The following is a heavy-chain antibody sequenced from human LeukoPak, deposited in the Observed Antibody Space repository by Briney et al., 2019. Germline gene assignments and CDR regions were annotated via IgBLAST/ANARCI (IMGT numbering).Heavy chain of an antibody. V-gene: IGHV1-18*01. Sequence: ASVKVSCKASGYTFTSYGISWVRQAPGQGLEWMGWISAYNGNTNYAQKFQGRVTMTTETSTSTAYMELRSLRSDDTAVYYCARCRDEATIHYYYYYMDVWGKGTTVTISS. J-gene: IGHJ6*03. D-gene: IGHD5-12*01. CDR3: ARCRDEATIHYYYYYMDV. CDR2: ISAYNGNT. CDR1: GYTFTSYG.